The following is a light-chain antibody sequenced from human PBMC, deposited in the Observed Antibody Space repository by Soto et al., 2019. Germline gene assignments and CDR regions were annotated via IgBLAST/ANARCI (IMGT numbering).Light chain of an antibody. CDR2: GAS. Sequence: EIVMTQSPATLSVSPGERATLSCRASQSVSSNLAWYQQKPGQAPRLLIYGASSRATGIPDRFSGSGSGTDFTLTISRLEPEDFAVYYCQQYGSSPCTFGGGTKVDIK. V-gene: IGKV3-20*01. J-gene: IGKJ4*01. CDR3: QQYGSSPCT. CDR1: QSVSSN.